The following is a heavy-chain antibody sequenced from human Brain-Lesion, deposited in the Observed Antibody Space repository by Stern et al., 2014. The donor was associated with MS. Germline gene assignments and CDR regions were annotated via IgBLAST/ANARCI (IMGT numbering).Heavy chain of an antibody. CDR2: ISSDRLTF. CDR3: ARGRGVFYYYCAMDV. CDR1: GFSFTDYC. J-gene: IGHJ6*02. D-gene: IGHD3-10*01. Sequence: VQLVQSGGDLVQPGRSLRLSCVGSGFSFTDYCMRWVRQAPGKGLEWVAGISSDRLTFGYADSLKGRFTISAANPENPPYLPINSLRPEDTALYYCARGRGVFYYYCAMDVWGQGTTVTVSS. V-gene: IGHV3-9*01.